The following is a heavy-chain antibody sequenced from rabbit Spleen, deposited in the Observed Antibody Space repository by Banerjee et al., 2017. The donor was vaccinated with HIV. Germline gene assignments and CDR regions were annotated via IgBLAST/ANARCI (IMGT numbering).Heavy chain of an antibody. V-gene: IGHV1S45*01. D-gene: IGHD2-1*01. CDR2: INSITGKA. CDR3: ARSYDGDDWQQMIALGL. Sequence: QEQLVESGGGLVKPGASLTLSCKASGFSFSNKAVMCWVRQAPGKGLEWIACINSITGKAVYASWAKGRFTFSKTSSTTVTLQMTSLTAADTATYFCARSYDGDDWQQMIALGLWGPGTLVTVS. J-gene: IGHJ4*01. CDR1: GFSFSNKAV.